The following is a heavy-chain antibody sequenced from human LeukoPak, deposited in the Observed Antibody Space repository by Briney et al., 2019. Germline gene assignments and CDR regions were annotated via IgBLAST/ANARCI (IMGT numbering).Heavy chain of an antibody. CDR2: IYHSGST. CDR3: AIGKPPGFDY. D-gene: IGHD2-8*02. Sequence: SETLSLTCAVYGGSFSGYYWSWIRQPPGKGLEWIGSIYHSGSTYYNPSLKSRVTISVDTSKNQFSLKLSSVTAADTAVYYCAIGKPPGFDYWGQGTLVTVSS. V-gene: IGHV4-34*01. J-gene: IGHJ4*02. CDR1: GGSFSGYY.